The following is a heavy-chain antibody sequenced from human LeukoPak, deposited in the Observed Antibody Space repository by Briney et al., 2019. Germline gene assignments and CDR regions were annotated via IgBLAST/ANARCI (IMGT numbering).Heavy chain of an antibody. CDR2: INSDGSST. V-gene: IGHV3-74*01. CDR3: RLTRTTGLYGFDY. Sequence: PGGSLRLSCAASGFTFSSYWVHWVRRAPGKGLVWVSRINSDGSSTSYADSVKGRFTISRDNAKNTLYLQMNSLRAEDTAVYYCRLTRTTGLYGFDYWGQGTLVTVSS. CDR1: GFTFSSYW. J-gene: IGHJ4*02. D-gene: IGHD1-7*01.